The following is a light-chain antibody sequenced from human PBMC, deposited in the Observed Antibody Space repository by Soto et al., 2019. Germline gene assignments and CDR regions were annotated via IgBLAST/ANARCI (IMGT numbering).Light chain of an antibody. CDR2: AAS. J-gene: IGKJ5*01. CDR3: QQSYSTSNT. CDR1: QSISSS. V-gene: IGKV1-39*01. Sequence: IQITRVECSVVSSVGEKVTITCRASQSISSSLNWYPQKPGKAPKLLIYAASSLQRGVSSRFSGSGPATYFTLTIIRPQPEYRATDCCQQSYSTSNTCGQGTRLEIK.